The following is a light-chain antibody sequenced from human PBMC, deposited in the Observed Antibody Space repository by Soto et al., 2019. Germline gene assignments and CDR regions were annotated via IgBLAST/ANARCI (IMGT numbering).Light chain of an antibody. CDR3: QPYNNWPLT. CDR2: DTS. J-gene: IGKJ4*01. CDR1: QSVSSY. Sequence: EIVMTQSPATLSVSPGERATLSCRASQSVSSYLAWYQQKPGQTPRLLIHDTSTRATGVPTRFSGSRSGAEFTLTINSLQSEDFAVYYCQPYNNWPLTFGGGTKV. V-gene: IGKV3-15*01.